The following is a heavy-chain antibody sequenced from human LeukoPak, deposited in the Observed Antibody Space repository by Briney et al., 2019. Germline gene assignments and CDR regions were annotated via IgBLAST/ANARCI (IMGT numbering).Heavy chain of an antibody. CDR1: GYTFTGYY. CDR2: INPNSGGT. J-gene: IGHJ4*02. D-gene: IGHD6-6*01. Sequence: ASVKVSCKASGYTFTGYYMHWVRQAPGQGLEWMGRINPNSGGTNYAQKFQGGVTMTRDTSISTAYMELSRLRSDDTAVYYCARDPTYSSSSGYWGQGTLVTVSS. CDR3: ARDPTYSSSSGY. V-gene: IGHV1-2*06.